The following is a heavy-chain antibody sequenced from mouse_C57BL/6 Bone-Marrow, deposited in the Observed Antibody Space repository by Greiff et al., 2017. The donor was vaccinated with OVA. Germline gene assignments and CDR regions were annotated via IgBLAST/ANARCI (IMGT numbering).Heavy chain of an antibody. V-gene: IGHV1-9*01. D-gene: IGHD2-1*01. CDR3: ARGKPAWFAY. J-gene: IGHJ3*01. CDR2: ILPGSGST. CDR1: GYTFTGYW. Sequence: VKLVESGAELMKPGASVKLSCKASGYTFTGYWIEWVKQRPGHGLEWIGEILPGSGSTNYNEKFKGKATFTADTSSHTAYMQLSSLTTEDSAISYCARGKPAWFAYWGQGTLVTVSA.